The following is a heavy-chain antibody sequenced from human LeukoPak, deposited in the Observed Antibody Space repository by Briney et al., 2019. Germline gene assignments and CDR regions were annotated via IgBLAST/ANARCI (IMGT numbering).Heavy chain of an antibody. CDR3: ARARRDLLAFDL. Sequence: SETLSLTCTVSSGSISSYYWSWIRQPPGKGLEWIGYIFYSGSTNYNPSLKSRVTISVDTSKNQFSLKLSSVTAADTAVYYCARARRDLLAFDLWGQGTMVTVSS. V-gene: IGHV4-59*01. D-gene: IGHD1-26*01. CDR1: SGSISSYY. CDR2: IFYSGST. J-gene: IGHJ3*01.